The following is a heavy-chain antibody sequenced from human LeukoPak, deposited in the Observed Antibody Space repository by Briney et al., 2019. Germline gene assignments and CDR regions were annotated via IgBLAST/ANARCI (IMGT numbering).Heavy chain of an antibody. D-gene: IGHD3-22*01. Sequence: PGGSLRLSCAASGFTVSNNYMSWVRQAPGRGLEWVSVIYSGGTIYYADSVKGRFTISRDNSKNTLFLQMNSLRAEDTAVCYCARGLYDDNGGFWGQGTMVTVSS. CDR1: GFTVSNNY. CDR3: ARGLYDDNGGF. CDR2: IYSGGTI. V-gene: IGHV3-53*01. J-gene: IGHJ3*01.